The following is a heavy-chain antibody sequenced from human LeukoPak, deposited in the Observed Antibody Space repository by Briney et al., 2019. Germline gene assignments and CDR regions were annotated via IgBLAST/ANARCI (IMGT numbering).Heavy chain of an antibody. CDR1: GFSLSAYV. CDR2: FTGEGDT. Sequence: GGSLRLSCAASGFSLSAYVMSWVRQAPGKGLEWVSSFTGEGDTYYADSVKGRFTISRDNSKNTLYLQMNSLRPEDTAVYYCAKRMGLAVANVPDYWGQGTLVTVSS. D-gene: IGHD2-15*01. V-gene: IGHV3-23*01. CDR3: AKRMGLAVANVPDY. J-gene: IGHJ4*02.